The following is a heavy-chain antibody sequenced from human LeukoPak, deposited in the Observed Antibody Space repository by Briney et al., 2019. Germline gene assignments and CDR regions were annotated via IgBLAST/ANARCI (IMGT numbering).Heavy chain of an antibody. CDR1: GGSFSVYY. V-gene: IGHV4-34*01. J-gene: IGHJ4*02. CDR2: INHSGST. D-gene: IGHD3-9*01. Sequence: SETLSLTCAVYGGSFSVYYLSWIRQPPGKGLEWIGEINHSGSTKYNTYPKSRVTMSVDTSKNQFSLKLSSVTAADTAVYYCARGSDYDILTGHYRLRYWGQGTLVTVSS. CDR3: ARGSDYDILTGHYRLRY.